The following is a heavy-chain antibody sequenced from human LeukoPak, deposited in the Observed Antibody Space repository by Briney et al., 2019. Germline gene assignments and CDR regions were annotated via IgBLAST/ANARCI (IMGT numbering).Heavy chain of an antibody. D-gene: IGHD6-6*01. V-gene: IGHV4-31*03. CDR1: GGSISSGGYY. CDR2: IYYSGST. Sequence: SQTLSLTCTVSGGSISSGGYYWSWIRQHPGKGLEWIGYIYYSGSTYYNPSLKSRVTISVDTSKNQFSLKLSSVTAADTAVYYCARESIHSSSGVAYWGQGTLVTVSS. CDR3: ARESIHSSSGVAY. J-gene: IGHJ4*02.